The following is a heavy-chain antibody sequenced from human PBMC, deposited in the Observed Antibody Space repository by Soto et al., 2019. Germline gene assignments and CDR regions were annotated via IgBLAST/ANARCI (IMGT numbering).Heavy chain of an antibody. CDR2: VSAYNGNT. V-gene: IGHV1-18*01. J-gene: IGHJ5*02. CDR3: AREEWDSIAARLGWFDP. D-gene: IGHD6-6*01. CDR1: GYTFTTYG. Sequence: ASVKVSCKASGYTFTTYGITWVRQAPGQGLEWMGWVSAYNGNTNYAQKLQGRVTMTTDTSTSTAYMELRSLRSDDTAVYYCAREEWDSIAARLGWFDPWGQGTLVTVSS.